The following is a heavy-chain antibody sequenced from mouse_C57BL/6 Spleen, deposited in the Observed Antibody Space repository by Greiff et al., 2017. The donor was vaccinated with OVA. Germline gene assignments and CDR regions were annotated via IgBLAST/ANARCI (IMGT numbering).Heavy chain of an antibody. CDR2: IYPRDVST. J-gene: IGHJ1*03. Sequence: QLHHSYSYFFKPLSSFNISFNFSFYTFTSHTIHFIKQIPEQCLEWIGYIYPRDVSTKYNEKFKGKATLTADKSSSTAYMQLNSLTSEDSAVYFCARGPKIYYYGSSYGYFDVWGTGTTVTVSS. D-gene: IGHD1-1*01. CDR1: FYTFTSHT. CDR3: ARGPKIYYYGSSYGYFDV. V-gene: IGHV1-78*01.